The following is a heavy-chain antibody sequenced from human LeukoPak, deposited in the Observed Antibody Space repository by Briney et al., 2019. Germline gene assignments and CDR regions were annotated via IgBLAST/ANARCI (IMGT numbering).Heavy chain of an antibody. CDR1: GGSISSHY. CDR2: IYYTGST. D-gene: IGHD1-26*01. Sequence: SETLSLTCTVSGGSISSHYWSWIRQPPRKGLEWIGNIYYTGSTNYNPSLKSRVTISVDTSKNQFSLKVSSVTAADTAVYYCALSAGDWFDPWGQGTLVTVSS. CDR3: ALSAGDWFDP. V-gene: IGHV4-59*11. J-gene: IGHJ5*02.